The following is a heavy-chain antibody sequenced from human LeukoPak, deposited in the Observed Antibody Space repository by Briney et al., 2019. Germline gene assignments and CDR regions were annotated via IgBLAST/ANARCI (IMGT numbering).Heavy chain of an antibody. J-gene: IGHJ4*02. CDR1: GFTFSTYA. CDR3: AKSIGGVVVVAADY. CDR2: ISGSGGST. Sequence: HGGSLRLSCAASGFTFSTYAMTWVRQAPGKGLEWVSVISGSGGSTYYADSVKGRFTLSRDNSKNTLYLQMNSLGAEDTAVYYCAKSIGGVVVVAADYWGQGTLVTVSS. V-gene: IGHV3-23*01. D-gene: IGHD2-15*01.